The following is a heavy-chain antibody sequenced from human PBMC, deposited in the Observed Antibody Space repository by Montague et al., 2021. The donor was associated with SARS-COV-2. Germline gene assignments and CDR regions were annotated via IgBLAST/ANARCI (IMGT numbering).Heavy chain of an antibody. J-gene: IGHJ4*02. CDR3: ARMTVTTALDY. CDR2: IDWDDDK. CDR1: GGSISSYYW. Sequence: TLSLTCTVSGGSISSYYWSWIRQPPGKALEWLARIDWDDDKYYSTSLKTRLTISKDTSKNQVVLTMTNMDPVDTATYYCARMTVTTALDYWGQGTLVTVSS. D-gene: IGHD4-17*01. V-gene: IGHV2-70*11.